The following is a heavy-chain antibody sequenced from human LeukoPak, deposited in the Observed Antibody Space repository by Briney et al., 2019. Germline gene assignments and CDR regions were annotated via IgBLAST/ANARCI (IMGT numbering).Heavy chain of an antibody. CDR3: AREPQEDTVFDY. D-gene: IGHD5-18*01. CDR1: GLTFSSYW. J-gene: IGHJ4*02. Sequence: GGSLRLSCAASGLTFSSYWMHWVRQAPGKGLVWVSRINSDGSSTSYADSVKGRFTISRDNAKNTLYLQMNSLRAEDTAVYYCAREPQEDTVFDYWGQGTLVTVSS. CDR2: INSDGSST. V-gene: IGHV3-74*01.